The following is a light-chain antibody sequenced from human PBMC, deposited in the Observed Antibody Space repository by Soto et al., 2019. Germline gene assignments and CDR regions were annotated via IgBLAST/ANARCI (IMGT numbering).Light chain of an antibody. CDR1: QRVSSY. CDR2: DAS. V-gene: IGKV3-11*01. CDR3: QQRSNWPLT. Sequence: EIVLTQSPATLSLSPGGRATLSCRARQRVSSYLAWYQQKPGQAPRLLLYDASNRATGIPARFSGSGSGTDFTLTISSLEPEDFAVYYCQQRSNWPLTFGGGTKVEIK. J-gene: IGKJ4*01.